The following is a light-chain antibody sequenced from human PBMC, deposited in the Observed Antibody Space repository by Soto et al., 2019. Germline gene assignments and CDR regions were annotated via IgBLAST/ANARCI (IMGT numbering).Light chain of an antibody. CDR2: KTS. Sequence: DIHMTQSPSTLSASVGDRVTITCRASQSIRIWLAWYQQKPGKAPNLLIYKTSSLESGVPSRFSGSGSGTEFTLTISSLQPDDFAPYYCQHYNDYSWTFGQGTKVEIK. V-gene: IGKV1-5*03. CDR1: QSIRIW. CDR3: QHYNDYSWT. J-gene: IGKJ1*01.